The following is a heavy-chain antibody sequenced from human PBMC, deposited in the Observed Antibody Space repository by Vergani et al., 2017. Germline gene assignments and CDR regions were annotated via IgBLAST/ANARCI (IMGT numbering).Heavy chain of an antibody. CDR1: GGSISSYY. CDR3: ARRYYDSSGPFDY. D-gene: IGHD3-22*01. V-gene: IGHV4-59*01. CDR2: SYYSGST. J-gene: IGHJ4*02. Sequence: QVQLQESGPGLVKPSETLSLTCTVSGGSISSYYWSWIRQPPGQGLEWIGYSYYSGSTNYNPSLKSRVTISVDTSKNQFSLKLSSVTAADTAVYYCARRYYDSSGPFDYWGQGTLVTVSS.